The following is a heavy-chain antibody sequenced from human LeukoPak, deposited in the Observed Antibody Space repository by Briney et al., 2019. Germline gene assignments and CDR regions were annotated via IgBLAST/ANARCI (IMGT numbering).Heavy chain of an antibody. J-gene: IGHJ4*02. CDR3: AKDVSSYYDILTGSLFDY. CDR1: GFTFSSYG. CDR2: IRYDGSNK. Sequence: GGCLRLSCAASGFTFSSYGTHWVRQGPGKGLEWVAFIRYDGSNKYYADSVKGRFTISRDNSKNTLYLQMNSLRAEDTAVYYCAKDVSSYYDILTGSLFDYWGQGTLVTVSS. V-gene: IGHV3-30*02. D-gene: IGHD3-9*01.